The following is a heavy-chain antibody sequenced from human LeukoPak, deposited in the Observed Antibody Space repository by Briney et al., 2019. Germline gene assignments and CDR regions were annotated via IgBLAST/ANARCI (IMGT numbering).Heavy chain of an antibody. D-gene: IGHD1-26*01. CDR3: ARDKGELLPQDY. Sequence: MSSETLSLTCSVSGGSITSSSYYWGWIRQPPEKGPEWIGRIYTSGSTNYNPSLKSRVTISVDTSKNQFSLKLSSVTAADTAVYYCARDKGELLPQDYWGQGTLVTVSS. CDR2: IYTSGST. J-gene: IGHJ4*02. V-gene: IGHV4-39*07. CDR1: GGSITSSSYY.